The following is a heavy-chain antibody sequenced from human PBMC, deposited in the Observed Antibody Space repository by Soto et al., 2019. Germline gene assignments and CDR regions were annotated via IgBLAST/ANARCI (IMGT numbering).Heavy chain of an antibody. D-gene: IGHD5-18*01. V-gene: IGHV2-5*02. CDR1: GFSLSTSGVG. CDR3: AHSVLTAMVPYYYYGMDV. J-gene: IGHJ6*02. Sequence: SGPTLVNPPQTLTLTCTFSGFSLSTSGVGVGWIRQPPGKALEWLALIYWDDDKRYSPSLKSRLTITKDTSKNQVVLTMTNMDPVDTATYYCAHSVLTAMVPYYYYGMDVWGQGTTVTVSS. CDR2: IYWDDDK.